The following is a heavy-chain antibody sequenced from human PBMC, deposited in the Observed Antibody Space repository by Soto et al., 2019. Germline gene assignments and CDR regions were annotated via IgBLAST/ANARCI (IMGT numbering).Heavy chain of an antibody. CDR3: ARREDIMDV. CDR2: IYYSGST. CDR1: GGSISSSSYY. V-gene: IGHV4-39*01. D-gene: IGHD2-15*01. Sequence: PSGTLSLTCTVSGGSISSSSYYWGWIRQPPGKGLEWIGSIYYSGSTYYNPSLKSRVTISVDTSKNQFSLKLSSVTAADTAVYYCARREDIMDVWGKGTTVTVSS. J-gene: IGHJ6*03.